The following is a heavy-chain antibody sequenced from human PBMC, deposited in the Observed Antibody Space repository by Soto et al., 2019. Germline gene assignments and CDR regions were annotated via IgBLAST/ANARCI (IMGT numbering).Heavy chain of an antibody. CDR1: GFTFSSYG. J-gene: IGHJ4*02. D-gene: IGHD3-9*01. Sequence: GGSLRLSCAASGFTFSSYGMHWVRQAPGKGLEWVAVIWYDGSNKYYADSVKGRFTISRDNSKNTLYLQMNSLRAEDTAVYYCARDRPNYDILTGPPDYWGQGTLVTVSS. CDR2: IWYDGSNK. V-gene: IGHV3-33*01. CDR3: ARDRPNYDILTGPPDY.